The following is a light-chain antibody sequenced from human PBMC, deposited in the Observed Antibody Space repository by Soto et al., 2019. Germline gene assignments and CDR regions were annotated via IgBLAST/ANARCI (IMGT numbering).Light chain of an antibody. J-gene: IGKJ5*01. Sequence: EFVLTQSPFTLSLSPFEIFTLSFMSIQSISGNYLAWYQHKPGQAPRLLISGTYTRATGIPDRFSGRGSGTDFSLTISRLEPGDFAVYYCQHYGDSLSITFGQGTRLEIK. CDR2: GTY. CDR3: QHYGDSLSIT. CDR1: QSISGNY. V-gene: IGKV3-20*01.